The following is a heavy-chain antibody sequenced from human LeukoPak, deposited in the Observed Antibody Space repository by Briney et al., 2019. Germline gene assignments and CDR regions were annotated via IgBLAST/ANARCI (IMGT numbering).Heavy chain of an antibody. CDR3: ARSEQWLVIHLDY. Sequence: SVKVSCKASGGTFSSYAISWVRQAPGQGLEWMGRIIPIFGTANYAQKFQGRVTITTDESTSTAYMELSSLRSEDTAVYYCARSEQWLVIHLDYWGQGTLVTVSS. D-gene: IGHD6-19*01. V-gene: IGHV1-69*05. CDR1: GGTFSSYA. J-gene: IGHJ4*02. CDR2: IIPIFGTA.